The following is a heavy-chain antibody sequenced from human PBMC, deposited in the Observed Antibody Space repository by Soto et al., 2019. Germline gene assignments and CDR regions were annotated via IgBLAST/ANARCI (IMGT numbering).Heavy chain of an antibody. CDR1: GFTFSTYN. V-gene: IGHV3-48*02. CDR2: ISTSGTTI. Sequence: EVQLVESGGGLVQPGGSLRLSCAASGFTFSTYNMNWVRQAPGKGLEWVSYISTSGTTIYYADFVKGRFTISRDNAKSSLYLQMNSLRDEDTAVYYCARGPLLGMGHLFHLGYWGQGTLVTVSS. D-gene: IGHD1-26*01. J-gene: IGHJ4*02. CDR3: ARGPLLGMGHLFHLGY.